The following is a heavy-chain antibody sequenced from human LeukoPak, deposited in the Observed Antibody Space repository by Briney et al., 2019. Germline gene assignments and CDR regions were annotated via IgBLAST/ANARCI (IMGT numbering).Heavy chain of an antibody. D-gene: IGHD1-20*01. CDR3: AREYNSRATFDY. CDR1: ASGVAFTSHS. J-gene: IGHJ4*02. CDR2: IHSSLHCI. V-gene: IGHV3-48*02. Sequence: GSLRLSCAASASGVAFTSHSMNWVRQAPGKGLEWISYIHSSLHCIFYADSVKGRFTVSRDNARTSLYLQMNSLRDEDTAIYYCAREYNSRATFDYWGQGTLVTVSS.